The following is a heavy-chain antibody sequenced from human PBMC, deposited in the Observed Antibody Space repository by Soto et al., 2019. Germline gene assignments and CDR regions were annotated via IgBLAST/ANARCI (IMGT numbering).Heavy chain of an antibody. CDR2: ISGSGGST. J-gene: IGHJ4*02. CDR3: AKDHSSSSRHPSQDY. Sequence: EVQLLESGGGLVQPGGSLRLSCAASGFTFSSYAMSWVRQAPGKGLEWVSAISGSGGSTYYADSVKARFTISRDNSKNTLYLQMNSLRAEDTAVYYCAKDHSSSSRHPSQDYWGQGTLVTVSS. V-gene: IGHV3-23*01. CDR1: GFTFSSYA. D-gene: IGHD6-6*01.